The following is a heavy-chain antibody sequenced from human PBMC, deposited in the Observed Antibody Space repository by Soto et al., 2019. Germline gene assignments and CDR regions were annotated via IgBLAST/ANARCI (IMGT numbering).Heavy chain of an antibody. D-gene: IGHD6-19*01. J-gene: IGHJ4*02. CDR3: AKLGSGWYYFDY. CDR1: GFTFSSYA. V-gene: IGHV3-23*01. CDR2: ISGSGGST. Sequence: EVQLLESGGGLVQPGGSLRLSCAASGFTFSSYAMSWVRQAPGKGLEWVSAISGSGGSTYYADSVKGRFTISRDNSKNTLYLQMNSLRAEDTAVYYRAKLGSGWYYFDYWGQGTLVTVSS.